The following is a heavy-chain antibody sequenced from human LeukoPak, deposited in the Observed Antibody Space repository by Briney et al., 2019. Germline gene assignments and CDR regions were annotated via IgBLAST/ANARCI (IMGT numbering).Heavy chain of an antibody. CDR3: ARHVPFWYFDL. CDR2: IYYSGST. V-gene: IGHV4-39*01. J-gene: IGHJ2*01. Sequence: SETLSLTCTVSGGSISSSSYYWGWIRQPPGKGLEWIGSIYYSGSTYYNPSLKSRVTISVDTSKNQFSLKLSSVTAADTAVYYCARHVPFWYFDLWGRGTLVTVSS. D-gene: IGHD2-2*01. CDR1: GGSISSSSYY.